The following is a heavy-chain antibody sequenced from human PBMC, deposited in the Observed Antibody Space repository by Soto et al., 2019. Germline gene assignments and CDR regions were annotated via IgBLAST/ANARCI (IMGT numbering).Heavy chain of an antibody. CDR1: GFTFSSYA. CDR3: AKAPPTWRSGIYVIDY. Sequence: EVQLLESGGDLVQPGGSLRLSCAASGFTFSSYAMTWVRQASGKGLEWVAATGGAGGTTFYADSVKGRFTISRDNSKNTLYLQMRSLRTEDTAIYYCAKAPPTWRSGIYVIDYWGQGTLVTVSP. CDR2: TGGAGGTT. D-gene: IGHD1-26*01. J-gene: IGHJ4*02. V-gene: IGHV3-23*01.